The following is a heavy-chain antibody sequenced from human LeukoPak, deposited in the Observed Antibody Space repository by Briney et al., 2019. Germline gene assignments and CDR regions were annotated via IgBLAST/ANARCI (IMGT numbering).Heavy chain of an antibody. CDR2: ISWNSGSI. CDR1: GFTFDDYA. Sequence: GGSLRLSCAASGFTFDDYAMHWVRQAPGKGLEWVSGISWNSGSIGYADSVKGRFTISRDNAMNSLYLQMNSLRAEDMALYYCAKDITTVVTHGMDVWGQGTTVTVSS. V-gene: IGHV3-9*03. D-gene: IGHD4-23*01. J-gene: IGHJ6*02. CDR3: AKDITTVVTHGMDV.